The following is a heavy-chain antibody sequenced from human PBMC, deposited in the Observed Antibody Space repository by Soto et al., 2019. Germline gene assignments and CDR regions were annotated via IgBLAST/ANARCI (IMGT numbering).Heavy chain of an antibody. Sequence: EVHLVESGGGLVKPGGSLRLSCAASGFTLSNAWMSWVRQAPGKGLEWVSSISISGGNTYYADSVRGRFTISRDNSKNTLYLHMNSLTAEDTAIYYCANEIRPNDYWGQGTLVTVSS. V-gene: IGHV3-23*04. CDR3: ANEIRPNDY. D-gene: IGHD4-17*01. CDR2: ISISGGNT. CDR1: GFTLSNAW. J-gene: IGHJ4*02.